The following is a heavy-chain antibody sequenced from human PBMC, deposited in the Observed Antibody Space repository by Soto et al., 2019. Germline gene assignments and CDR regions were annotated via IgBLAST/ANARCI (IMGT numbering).Heavy chain of an antibody. Sequence: EIQLLESGGGLVQPGGSLRLSCAASGFTFSNYAMGWVRQAPGKGPEWVSDISVTGGSTYYADSVKGRFTISRDNSKNTLYLQMNSLRAEDTAVFYCAKGDYGQLWLKGDQWGQGTLVTVSS. V-gene: IGHV3-23*01. CDR1: GFTFSNYA. J-gene: IGHJ4*02. CDR2: ISVTGGST. CDR3: AKGDYGQLWLKGDQ. D-gene: IGHD5-18*01.